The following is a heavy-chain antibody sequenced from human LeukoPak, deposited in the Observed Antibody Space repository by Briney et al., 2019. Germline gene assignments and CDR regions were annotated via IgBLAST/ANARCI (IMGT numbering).Heavy chain of an antibody. Sequence: GASVKVSCKASGYTFTSYDINWVRQATGQGLEWMGWMNPNSGNTGYAQKFQGRVTITRNTSISTAYMELSSLRSEDTAVYYCARGRRFMVRGASKGDFDYWGQGTLVIVSS. CDR1: GYTFTSYD. CDR2: MNPNSGNT. V-gene: IGHV1-8*03. CDR3: ARGRRFMVRGASKGDFDY. D-gene: IGHD3-10*01. J-gene: IGHJ4*02.